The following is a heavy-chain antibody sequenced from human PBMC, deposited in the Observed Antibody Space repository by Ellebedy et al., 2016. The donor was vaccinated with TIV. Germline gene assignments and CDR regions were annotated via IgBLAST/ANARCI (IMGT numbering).Heavy chain of an antibody. V-gene: IGHV3-7*03. D-gene: IGHD5-12*01. CDR2: IKQDGTEE. CDR1: GFTFSTYW. CDR3: ANSGYDN. Sequence: GESLKISCAASGFTFSTYWMNWVRQAPGKGLEWMANIKQDGTEENYVDSVKGRFTISRDNAKNSLYLQMNSLRAEDTAVYYCANSGYDNWGQGTLVTVSS. J-gene: IGHJ4*02.